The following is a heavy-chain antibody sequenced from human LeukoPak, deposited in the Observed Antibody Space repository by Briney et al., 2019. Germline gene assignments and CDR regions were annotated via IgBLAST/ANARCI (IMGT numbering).Heavy chain of an antibody. CDR1: GYTFTSYA. J-gene: IGHJ4*02. CDR2: IIPIFGTA. V-gene: IGHV1-69*05. D-gene: IGHD4-23*01. Sequence: SVKVSCKASGYTFTSYAISWVRQAPGQGLEWMGRIIPIFGTANYAQKFQGRVTITTDESTSTAYMELSSLRSEDTAVYYCARGLSYGGNSGFRWYFDYWGQGTLVTVSS. CDR3: ARGLSYGGNSGFRWYFDY.